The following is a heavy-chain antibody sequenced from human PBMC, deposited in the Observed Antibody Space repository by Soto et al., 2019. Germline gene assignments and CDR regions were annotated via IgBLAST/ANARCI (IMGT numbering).Heavy chain of an antibody. Sequence: ASVKVSCKASGYTFTSYGISWVRQAPGQGLEXMGXXSXXNXXXXXAXXLQGRVTMTTDTSTSTAYMELRSLRSDDTAVYYCARDEPGSGWHVYYWGQGTLVTVSS. V-gene: IGHV1-18*01. CDR1: GYTFTSYG. D-gene: IGHD6-19*01. CDR2: XSXXNXXX. J-gene: IGHJ4*02. CDR3: ARDEPGSGWHVYY.